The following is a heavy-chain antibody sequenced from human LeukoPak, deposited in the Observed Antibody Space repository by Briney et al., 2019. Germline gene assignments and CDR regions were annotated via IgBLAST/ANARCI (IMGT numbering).Heavy chain of an antibody. CDR3: AKDGEVAVAGTHFDY. D-gene: IGHD6-19*01. V-gene: IGHV3-30*02. Sequence: AGGSLRLSCAASGFTFSSYGMHWVRQAPGKGLEWVAFIRYDGSNKYYADSVKGRFTISRDNSKNTLYLQMNSLRAEDTAVYYCAKDGEVAVAGTHFDYWGQGTLVTVSS. CDR2: IRYDGSNK. CDR1: GFTFSSYG. J-gene: IGHJ4*02.